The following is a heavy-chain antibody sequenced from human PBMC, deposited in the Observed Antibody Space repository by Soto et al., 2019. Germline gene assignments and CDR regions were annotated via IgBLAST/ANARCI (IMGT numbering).Heavy chain of an antibody. J-gene: IGHJ4*02. D-gene: IGHD2-15*01. Sequence: PGGSLRLSCAASGFTFSSYAMHWVRQAPGKGLEWVAVISYDGSTSYAQKFQGRVTMTRDTSTSTVYMELSSLRSEDTAVYYCARVQLLLREEFDYLGQGALVTVST. CDR1: GFTFSSYA. CDR2: ISYDGST. CDR3: ARVQLLLREEFDY. V-gene: IGHV3-30-3*01.